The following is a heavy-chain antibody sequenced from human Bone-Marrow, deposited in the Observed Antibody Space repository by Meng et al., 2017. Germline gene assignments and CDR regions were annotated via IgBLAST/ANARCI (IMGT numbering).Heavy chain of an antibody. D-gene: IGHD6-13*01. CDR2: IYWNDDK. CDR1: EFTFSNYAMS. J-gene: IGHJ6*02. CDR3: AHTFGQQQPEPTTYYYYGMDV. V-gene: IGHV2-5*08. Sequence: QTLSLTCAASEFTFSNYAMSWVRQPPGKALEWLALIYWNDDKRYSPSLKSRLTITKDTSKNQVVLTMTNMDPVDTATYYCAHTFGQQQPEPTTYYYYGMDVWGQGTTVTVSS.